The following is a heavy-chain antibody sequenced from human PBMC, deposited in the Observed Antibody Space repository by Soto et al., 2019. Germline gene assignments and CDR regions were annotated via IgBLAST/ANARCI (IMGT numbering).Heavy chain of an antibody. CDR3: ARVSGHYYYGVDV. V-gene: IGHV4-30-4*01. J-gene: IGHJ6*02. CDR2: IYYGGNT. Sequence: QVQLQESGPGLVKPSETLSLTCNVFGGSISNGDYYWSWIRQPPGKGLQYIDYIYYGGNTNYNPSLKSRLTMSIDRSANHFSLTLTSVTAADTAVYYCARVSGHYYYGVDVWGQGTTVIVSS. CDR1: GGSISNGDYY.